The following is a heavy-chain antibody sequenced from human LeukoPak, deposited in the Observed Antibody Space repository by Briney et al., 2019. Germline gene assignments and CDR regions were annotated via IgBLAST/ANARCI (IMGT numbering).Heavy chain of an antibody. CDR3: ARRGMLLWFGELLRRSCYFDY. J-gene: IGHJ4*02. CDR2: IYYSGST. D-gene: IGHD3-10*01. CDR1: GGSISSYY. Sequence: SETLSLTCTVSGGSISSYYWSWIRQPPGKGLEWIGYIYYSGSTNYKSSLKSRVTISVDTSKNQFSLKLSSVTAADTAVYYCARRGMLLWFGELLRRSCYFDYWGQGTLVTVSS. V-gene: IGHV4-59*12.